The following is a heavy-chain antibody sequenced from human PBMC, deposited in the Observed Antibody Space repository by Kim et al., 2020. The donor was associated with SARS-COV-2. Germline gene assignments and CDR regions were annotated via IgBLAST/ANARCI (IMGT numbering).Heavy chain of an antibody. D-gene: IGHD6-13*01. Sequence: GGSLRLSCAASGFTFSSYGMHWVRQAPGKGLEWVAVISYDGSNKYYADSVKGRFTISRDNSKNTLYLQMNSLRAEDTAVYYCAKERKFWRGYSSSWPLDYWGQGTLVTVSS. CDR3: AKERKFWRGYSSSWPLDY. CDR2: ISYDGSNK. V-gene: IGHV3-30*18. J-gene: IGHJ4*02. CDR1: GFTFSSYG.